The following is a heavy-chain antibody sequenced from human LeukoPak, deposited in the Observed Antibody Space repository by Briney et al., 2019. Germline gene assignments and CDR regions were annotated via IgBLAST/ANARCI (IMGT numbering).Heavy chain of an antibody. CDR3: ARQAAQTYDY. J-gene: IGHJ4*02. CDR1: GGLISISTYY. Sequence: PSETLSLTCTVSGGLISISTYYWGWIRQPPGKGLEWIGSIYYSGTTHYNPSLKSRVTIAVDTSKNQFSLKLISVTAADTAVYYCARQAAQTYDYWGQGTLVTVSS. CDR2: IYYSGTT. V-gene: IGHV4-39*07.